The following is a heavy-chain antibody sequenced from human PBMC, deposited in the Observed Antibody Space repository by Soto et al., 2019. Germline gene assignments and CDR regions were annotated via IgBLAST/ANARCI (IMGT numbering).Heavy chain of an antibody. Sequence: EVQLLESGGGLVQPGGSLRLSCAASGFTFSSYAMSWVRQAPGKGLEWVSAISGSGGSTYYADSVKGRFTISRDNSKNTLYLQMNSLRAEDTAVYYSAKGTQYDFWSGYTLYWGQGTLVTVSS. V-gene: IGHV3-23*01. D-gene: IGHD3-3*01. CDR3: AKGTQYDFWSGYTLY. J-gene: IGHJ4*02. CDR1: GFTFSSYA. CDR2: ISGSGGST.